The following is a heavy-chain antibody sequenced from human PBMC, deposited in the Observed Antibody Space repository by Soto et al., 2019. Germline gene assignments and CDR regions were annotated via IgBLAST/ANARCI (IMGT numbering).Heavy chain of an antibody. D-gene: IGHD1-1*01. V-gene: IGHV1-8*02. Sequence: ASVKVSCKASGYTFSSYDINWVRQATGQGLEWMGWMNPNSGNTGYAQKFQGRVTMTRNTSINTAYMELSSLTSDDTTVYYCARGSNPPGGLALDFGGKGTLVPVSS. J-gene: IGHJ4*02. CDR3: ARGSNPPGGLALDF. CDR1: GYTFSSYD. CDR2: MNPNSGNT.